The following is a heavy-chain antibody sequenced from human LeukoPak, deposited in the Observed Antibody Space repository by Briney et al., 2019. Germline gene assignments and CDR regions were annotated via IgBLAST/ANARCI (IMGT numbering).Heavy chain of an antibody. Sequence: PSETLSLTCTVSGGSFSSYYWSWFRQPPGKGLEWIGYIYYSGSTDYNPSLKSRVTISVETSKNQFSLNLSSVTAADTAVYYCARGRLARSPYFDYWGQGTLVTVSS. V-gene: IGHV4-59*01. CDR2: IYYSGST. CDR3: ARGRLARSPYFDY. D-gene: IGHD6-19*01. J-gene: IGHJ4*02. CDR1: GGSFSSYY.